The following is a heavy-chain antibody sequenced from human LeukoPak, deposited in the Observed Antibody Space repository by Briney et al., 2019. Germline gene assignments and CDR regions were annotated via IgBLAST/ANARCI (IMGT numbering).Heavy chain of an antibody. CDR1: GFNFNTYT. CDR3: VRGSYGAYDY. J-gene: IGHJ4*02. V-gene: IGHV3-21*01. CDR2: ISSDSSYI. Sequence: GGSLRLSCAASGFNFNTYTMNWVRQAPGKGLEWVSSISSDSSYIYYADAVHGRFTVSRDNTKYSLYLQMNSLRAEDTAVYYCVRGSYGAYDYWGQGSLVTVSS. D-gene: IGHD4-17*01.